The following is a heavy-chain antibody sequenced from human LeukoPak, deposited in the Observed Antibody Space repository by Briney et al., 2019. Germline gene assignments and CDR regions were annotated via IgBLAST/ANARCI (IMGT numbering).Heavy chain of an antibody. CDR1: GYNFGNFG. CDR2: ISGYKENT. J-gene: IGHJ5*02. D-gene: IGHD6-13*01. Sequence: GASVKISCKASGYNFGNFGITWVRQAPGQRLEWMGCISGYKENTKYAEKFQDRVTMTSDEHTTTAYLEVRSLSSDDTAIYYCARDFSRQQLSSWGQGTLVTVSS. CDR3: ARDFSRQQLSS. V-gene: IGHV1-18*01.